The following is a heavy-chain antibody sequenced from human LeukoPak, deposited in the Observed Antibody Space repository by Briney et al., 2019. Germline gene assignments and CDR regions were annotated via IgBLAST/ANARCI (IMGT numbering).Heavy chain of an antibody. CDR2: IRQDGSRI. V-gene: IGHV3-7*01. CDR3: AKWRWLLSEFLY. CDR1: GFTFSNYW. J-gene: IGHJ4*02. Sequence: PGGSLRLSCVASGFTFSNYWMGWVRQAPGKGLEFVAHIRQDGSRIEFGDFVKGRFTISRDNDKNSMYLQMNSLKAEDTAVYYCAKWRWLLSEFLYWGEEALVSASS. D-gene: IGHD5-24*01.